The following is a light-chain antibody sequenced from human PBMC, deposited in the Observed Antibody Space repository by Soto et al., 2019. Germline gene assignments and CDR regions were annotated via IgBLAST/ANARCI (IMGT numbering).Light chain of an antibody. Sequence: IQLTQSPSSLSASVGDRVTITCRASQGISSYLAWYQQKTGKAPKLLIYAASTLQSGVPSRFSGSGSGTDFTLTISSLQPEDFATYYCQQLNSYPLFTFGPGTKVDSK. CDR1: QGISSY. CDR2: AAS. CDR3: QQLNSYPLFT. V-gene: IGKV1-9*01. J-gene: IGKJ3*01.